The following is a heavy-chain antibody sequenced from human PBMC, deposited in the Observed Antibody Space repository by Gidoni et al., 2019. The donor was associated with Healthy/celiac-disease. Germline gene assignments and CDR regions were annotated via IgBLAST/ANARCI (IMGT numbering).Heavy chain of an antibody. D-gene: IGHD5-12*01. Sequence: QVQLQESGPGLVKPSETLSLTCTVSGGSIHSYYWSWIRQPPGKGLVCIGYIYYSGSTNYNPSLKSRVNISVDTSKNQFSLKLSSVTAADTAVYYCARGGGVEMATITDYWGQGTLVTVSS. CDR2: IYYSGST. V-gene: IGHV4-59*01. CDR1: GGSIHSYY. J-gene: IGHJ4*02. CDR3: ARGGGVEMATITDY.